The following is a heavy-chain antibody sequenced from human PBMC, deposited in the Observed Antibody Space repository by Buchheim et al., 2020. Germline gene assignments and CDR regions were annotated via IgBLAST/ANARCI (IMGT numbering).Heavy chain of an antibody. D-gene: IGHD4-17*01. Sequence: EVQLVESGGGLVLPGGSLRLSCAASGFTFSDYSMNWVRQAPGKGLEWVSYISSSSRTIYYADSVKGRFTIPRHNPKNSLSLQMDSLRAEDTAVYYCARDHYGTDYWGQGTL. V-gene: IGHV3-48*01. CDR1: GFTFSDYS. CDR2: ISSSSRTI. J-gene: IGHJ4*02. CDR3: ARDHYGTDY.